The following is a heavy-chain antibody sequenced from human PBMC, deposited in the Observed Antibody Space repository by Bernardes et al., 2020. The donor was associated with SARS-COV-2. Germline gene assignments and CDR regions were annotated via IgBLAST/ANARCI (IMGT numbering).Heavy chain of an antibody. CDR1: GHTFTSYA. CDR3: ARSGTYPDAFDI. V-gene: IGHV1-69*13. Sequence: SVKVSCKTSGHTFTSYAVLWVRQAPGQGLECMGGIIPLFGTTNYAQNFQGRVTIAADESTSTVYMELSSLRSEDTAMYYCARSGTYPDAFDIWGQGTMVTVSS. J-gene: IGHJ3*02. D-gene: IGHD1-26*01. CDR2: IIPLFGTT.